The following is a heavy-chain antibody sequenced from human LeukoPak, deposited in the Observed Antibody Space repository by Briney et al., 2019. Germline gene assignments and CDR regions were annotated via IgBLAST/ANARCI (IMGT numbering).Heavy chain of an antibody. CDR2: ISGSGGIT. CDR3: AKGGTTMIVVVIRYYFDY. Sequence: GGSLRLSCAASGFTFSSYAMSWVRQAPGKGLEWVSAISGSGGITYYADSVKGRFTISRDNSKNTLYLQMNSLRAEDTAVYYCAKGGTTMIVVVIRYYFDYWGQGTLVTVSS. J-gene: IGHJ4*02. D-gene: IGHD3-22*01. CDR1: GFTFSSYA. V-gene: IGHV3-23*01.